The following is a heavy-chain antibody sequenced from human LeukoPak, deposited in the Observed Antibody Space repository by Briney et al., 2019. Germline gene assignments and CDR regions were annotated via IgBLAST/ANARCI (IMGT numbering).Heavy chain of an antibody. Sequence: GASVKVSCKASGYTFTSYYMHWVRQAPGQGLEWMGIINPSGGSTSYAQKFQGRVTMTRDTSTSTVYMELSSLRSEDTAVYYCARDVPAGQWLAAYYYYGMDVWGQGTTVTVSS. CDR2: INPSGGST. D-gene: IGHD6-19*01. J-gene: IGHJ6*02. V-gene: IGHV1-46*01. CDR1: GYTFTSYY. CDR3: ARDVPAGQWLAAYYYYGMDV.